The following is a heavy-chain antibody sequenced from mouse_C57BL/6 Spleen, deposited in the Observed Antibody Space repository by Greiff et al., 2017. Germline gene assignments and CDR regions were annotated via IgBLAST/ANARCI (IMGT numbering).Heavy chain of an antibody. CDR1: GYTFTDYY. J-gene: IGHJ2*01. V-gene: IGHV1-26*01. D-gene: IGHD1-1*01. Sequence: EVQLQQSGPELVKPGASVKISCKASGYTFTDYYMNWVKQSHGKSLEWIGDINPNNGGTSYNQKFKGKATLTVDKSSSTAYMELRSLTSEDSAVYYCARLLRSLSDYWGQGTTLTVSS. CDR3: ARLLRSLSDY. CDR2: INPNNGGT.